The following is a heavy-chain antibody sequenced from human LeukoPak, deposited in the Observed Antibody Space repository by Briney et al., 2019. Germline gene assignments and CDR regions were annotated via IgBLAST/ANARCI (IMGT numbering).Heavy chain of an antibody. CDR1: GFTFSNYA. V-gene: IGHV3-64*01. D-gene: IGHD5-18*01. Sequence: PGGSLRLSCTASGFTFSNYAMHWVRQAPGKGLEYVSAISSNGGSTYYANSVKGRFTISRDNSKNTLYLQMGSLSAEDMAVYYCARRGYIYAYDYWGQGTLVTVSS. CDR2: ISSNGGST. J-gene: IGHJ4*02. CDR3: ARRGYIYAYDY.